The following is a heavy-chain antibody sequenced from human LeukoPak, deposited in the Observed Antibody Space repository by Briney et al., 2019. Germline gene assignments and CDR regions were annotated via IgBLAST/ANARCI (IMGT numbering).Heavy chain of an antibody. V-gene: IGHV1-2*02. CDR2: INPSSNAA. D-gene: IGHD3-10*01. J-gene: IGHJ4*02. CDR3: ARSRELLDFDT. Sequence: ASVKVSSKTSGYTFSDYTIHWVRQAPGQGLEWMGWINPSSNAANYAQRFEGRVSLTRDTSISTADMVLTSLTSDDTGVYYCARSRELLDFDTWGQGTLVSVSS. CDR1: GYTFSDYT.